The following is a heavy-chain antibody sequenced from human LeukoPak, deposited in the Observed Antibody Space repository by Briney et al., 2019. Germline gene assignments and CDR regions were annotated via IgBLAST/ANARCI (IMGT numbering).Heavy chain of an antibody. V-gene: IGHV4-4*07. CDR3: ARDQTYYYDNSGERNWFDP. Sequence: SEALSLTCTVSGGSISSYYWTWIRQPAGKGLEWIGRIYTSGSTNYNPSLKSRVTMSVDTSKNQFSLKLSSVAAADTAVYFCARDQTYYYDNSGERNWFDPWGQGTLVTVSS. CDR2: IYTSGST. CDR1: GGSISSYY. D-gene: IGHD3-22*01. J-gene: IGHJ5*02.